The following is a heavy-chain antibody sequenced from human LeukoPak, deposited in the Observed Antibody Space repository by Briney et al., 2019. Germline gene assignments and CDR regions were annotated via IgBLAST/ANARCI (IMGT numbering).Heavy chain of an antibody. CDR1: GYTFTGYY. D-gene: IGHD2-15*01. J-gene: IGHJ4*02. V-gene: IGHV1-2*02. Sequence: ASVKVSCKASGYTFTGYYMHWVRQAPGQGLGWMGWINPNSGGTNYAQKFQGRVTMTRDTSISTAYMELSRLRSDDTAVYYCARDCSGGSCYDYWGQGTLVTVSS. CDR3: ARDCSGGSCYDY. CDR2: INPNSGGT.